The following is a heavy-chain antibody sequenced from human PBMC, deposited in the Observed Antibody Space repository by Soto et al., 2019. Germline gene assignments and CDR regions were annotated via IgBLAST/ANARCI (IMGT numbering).Heavy chain of an antibody. Sequence: EVQLVESGGGLVQPGGSLRLSCAVSGLTIGTYWMSWVRQAPGKGLELVASMKQDGSVKYCVDSVKGRFIISRDNVKNSVNLAMKRLRADATTLYYGARPNGAPDVAGWFAPWGQGTLVTVSS. J-gene: IGHJ5*02. CDR1: GLTIGTYW. CDR3: ARPNGAPDVAGWFAP. CDR2: MKQDGSVK. D-gene: IGHD2-8*01. V-gene: IGHV3-7*01.